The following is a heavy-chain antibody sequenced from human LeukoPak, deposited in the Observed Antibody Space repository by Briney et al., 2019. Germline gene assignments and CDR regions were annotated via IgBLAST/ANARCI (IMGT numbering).Heavy chain of an antibody. D-gene: IGHD6-13*01. J-gene: IGHJ4*02. CDR1: GFTFSNYA. CDR2: ISANGGGT. CDR3: AKGSSPFDY. Sequence: PGGSLRLSCAASGFTFSNYAMSWVRQAPGKGLEWVSAISANGGGTYYADSAKDRFTISRDNSKNTLYLQMNSLRAEDTAVYYCAKGSSPFDYWGQGTLVTVSS. V-gene: IGHV3-23*01.